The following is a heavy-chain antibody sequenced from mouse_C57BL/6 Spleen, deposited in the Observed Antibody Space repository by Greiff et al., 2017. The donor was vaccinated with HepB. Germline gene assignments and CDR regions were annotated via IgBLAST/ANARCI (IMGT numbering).Heavy chain of an antibody. D-gene: IGHD1-1*01. CDR2: INPNNGGT. CDR1: GYTFTDYY. J-gene: IGHJ2*01. CDR3: ARSGIWGYFDY. Sequence: EVQLQQSGPELVKPGASVKISCKASGYTFTDYYMNWVKQSHGKSLEWIGDINPNNGGTSYNQKFKGKATLTVDKSSSTAYMELRSLTSEDSAVYYCARSGIWGYFDYWGQGTTLTVSS. V-gene: IGHV1-26*01.